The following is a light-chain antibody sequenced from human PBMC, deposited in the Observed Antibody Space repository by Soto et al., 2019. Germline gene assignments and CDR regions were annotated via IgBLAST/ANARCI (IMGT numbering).Light chain of an antibody. CDR2: DAS. CDR1: QGISSA. J-gene: IGKJ4*01. CDR3: QQFNSYPLT. V-gene: IGKV1-13*02. Sequence: AILLIKTPSSLSASVGDRVTITCRASQGISSALAWYQQKPGKAPKLLIYDASSLESGVPSRFSGSGSGTDFTLTISSLQPEDFATYYCQQFNSYPLTFGGGTKVDIK.